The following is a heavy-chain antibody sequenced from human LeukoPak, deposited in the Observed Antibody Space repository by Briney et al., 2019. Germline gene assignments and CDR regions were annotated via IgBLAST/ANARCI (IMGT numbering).Heavy chain of an antibody. D-gene: IGHD4-23*01. J-gene: IGHJ4*02. V-gene: IGHV3-7*01. Sequence: GGSPRLSCAASGFTFSSYWISWVRQAPGKGLEWVANIKQDGSEKYYVDSVKGRFTISRDNAKNSLYLQMNSLRAEDTAVYYCAREEVYGGIDYWGQGTLVTVSS. CDR3: AREEVYGGIDY. CDR1: GFTFSSYW. CDR2: IKQDGSEK.